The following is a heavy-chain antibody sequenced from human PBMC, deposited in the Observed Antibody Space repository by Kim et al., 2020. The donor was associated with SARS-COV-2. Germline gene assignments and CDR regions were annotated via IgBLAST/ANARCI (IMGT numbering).Heavy chain of an antibody. CDR1: GFTFSSYG. J-gene: IGHJ4*02. Sequence: GGSLRLSCAASGFTFSSYGMHWVRQAPGKGLEWVAVISYDGSNKYYADSVKGRFTISRDNSKNTLYLQMNSLRAEDTAVYYCAKDTGVRFLEWLLSGLSLDYWGQGTLVTVSS. CDR2: ISYDGSNK. V-gene: IGHV3-30*18. CDR3: AKDTGVRFLEWLLSGLSLDY. D-gene: IGHD3-3*01.